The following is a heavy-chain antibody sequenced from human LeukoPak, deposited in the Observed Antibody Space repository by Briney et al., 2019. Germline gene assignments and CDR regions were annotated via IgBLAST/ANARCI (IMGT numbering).Heavy chain of an antibody. Sequence: PGGSLRLSCAASGFTLSSYSMNWVRQAPGKGLEWVSSISSSSSYIYYADSVKGRFTISRDNAKNSLYLQMNSLRAEDTAVYYCARAPHCSSTSCYNWGMDVWGQGTTVTVSS. V-gene: IGHV3-21*01. CDR1: GFTLSSYS. J-gene: IGHJ6*02. CDR2: ISSSSSYI. CDR3: ARAPHCSSTSCYNWGMDV. D-gene: IGHD2-2*02.